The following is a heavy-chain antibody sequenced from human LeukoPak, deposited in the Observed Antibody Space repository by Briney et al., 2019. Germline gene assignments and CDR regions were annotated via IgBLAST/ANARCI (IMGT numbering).Heavy chain of an antibody. Sequence: RASETLSLTCTVSGGSISSYYWSWIRQPPGKGLEWIGYIYYSGSTNYNPSLKSRVTISVDTSKNQFSLKLSSVTAADTAVYYCARDSYYYGSGTYYLSWFDPWGQGTLVTVSS. CDR2: IYYSGST. CDR1: GGSISSYY. J-gene: IGHJ5*02. CDR3: ARDSYYYGSGTYYLSWFDP. D-gene: IGHD3-10*01. V-gene: IGHV4-59*01.